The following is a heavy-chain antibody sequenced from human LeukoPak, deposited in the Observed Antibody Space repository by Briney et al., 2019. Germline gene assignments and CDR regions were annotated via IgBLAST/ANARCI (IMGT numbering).Heavy chain of an antibody. J-gene: IGHJ5*02. CDR3: ARNPSPPPNWFDP. CDR2: INPNSGGT. V-gene: IGHV1-2*02. Sequence: GASVKVSCKASGYTFTGYYMHWVRQAPGQGLEWTGWINPNSGGTNYAQKFQGRVTMTRDTSISTAYMELSRLRSDDTAVYYCARNPSPPPNWFDPWGQGTLVTVSS. CDR1: GYTFTGYY. D-gene: IGHD2-2*01.